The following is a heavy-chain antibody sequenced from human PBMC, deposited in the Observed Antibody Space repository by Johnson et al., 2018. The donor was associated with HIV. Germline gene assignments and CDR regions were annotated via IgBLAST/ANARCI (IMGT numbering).Heavy chain of an antibody. CDR3: ARRSITSDGFDI. Sequence: EMQLVESGGGLVQPGGSLRLSCAASGFTVSSNYITWVRQAPGKGLEWVSVIHSGGSTYYADSVEGRFTISRDNSKNTVLLQMNSLRAGDTAVYYCARRSITSDGFDIWGQGTMVTVSS. CDR2: IHSGGST. V-gene: IGHV3-66*04. J-gene: IGHJ3*02. D-gene: IGHD2-2*01. CDR1: GFTVSSNY.